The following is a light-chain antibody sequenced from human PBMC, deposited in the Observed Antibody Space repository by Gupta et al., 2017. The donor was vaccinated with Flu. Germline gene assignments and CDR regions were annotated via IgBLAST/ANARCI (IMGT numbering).Light chain of an antibody. Sequence: IVLTQSPATLYVSPGDRVSLSCRASERVRSNLAWYQQKPGQAPRLLIYGAYLRATGIPARFSGRESGTEFTLTISSLQSEDFALYYCQQYSNGRTFGHGTRVEAK. CDR2: GAY. J-gene: IGKJ1*01. V-gene: IGKV3-15*01. CDR3: QQYSNGRT. CDR1: ERVRSN.